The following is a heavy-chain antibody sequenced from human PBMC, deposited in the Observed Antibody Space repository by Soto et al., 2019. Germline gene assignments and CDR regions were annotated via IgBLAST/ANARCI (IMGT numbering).Heavy chain of an antibody. V-gene: IGHV3-7*01. CDR2: IREDGNEK. Sequence: GGSLRLSCAASGFAFSSHWMSWVRQAPGKGLEWVADIREDGNEKYYVDSVRGRFTISRDNAKNSLYLQMNSLRAEDTAVYYCARDEYDTSWHHLDAFDIWGQGTMVTVSS. CDR1: GFAFSSHW. CDR3: ARDEYDTSWHHLDAFDI. J-gene: IGHJ3*02. D-gene: IGHD6-6*01.